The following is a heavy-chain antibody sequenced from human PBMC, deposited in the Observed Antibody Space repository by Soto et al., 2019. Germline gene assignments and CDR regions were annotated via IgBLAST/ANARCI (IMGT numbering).Heavy chain of an antibody. Sequence: SETLSLTCAVSGGSISSGGYSWSWIRQPPGEGLEWIGYIYHSGSTYYNPSLKSRVTISVDTSKNQFSLKVTSITAADTGVYYCASRYAPSEFDHWGQGSLVTV. V-gene: IGHV4-30-2*01. J-gene: IGHJ4*02. D-gene: IGHD2-2*01. CDR2: IYHSGST. CDR1: GGSISSGGYS. CDR3: ASRYAPSEFDH.